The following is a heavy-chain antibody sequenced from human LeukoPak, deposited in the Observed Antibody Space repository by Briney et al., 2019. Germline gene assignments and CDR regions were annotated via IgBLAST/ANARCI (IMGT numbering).Heavy chain of an antibody. CDR3: ARVEQIGYYYYYYYMDV. CDR1: GYTFTGYY. D-gene: IGHD6-25*01. Sequence: ASVKVSCKASGYTFTGYYMHWVRQAPGQGIEWMGWISAYNGNTNYAQKLQGRVTMTTDTSTSTAYMELRSLRSDDTAVYYCARVEQIGYYYYYYYMDVWGKGTTVTVSS. J-gene: IGHJ6*03. CDR2: ISAYNGNT. V-gene: IGHV1-18*04.